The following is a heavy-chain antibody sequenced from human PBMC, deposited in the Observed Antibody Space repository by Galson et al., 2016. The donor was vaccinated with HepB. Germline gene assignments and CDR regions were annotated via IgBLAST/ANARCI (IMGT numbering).Heavy chain of an antibody. Sequence: SLRLSCAASGFIGNTYYMGWVRQAPGKGLEWVSAIFSRGATYYADSVKGRFTISRDNPKNTLYLQMNSLGAEDTAKYYCARDGGSIAVGAFDIWGQGTMVTVSS. CDR1: GFIGNTYY. CDR2: IFSRGAT. J-gene: IGHJ3*02. CDR3: ARDGGSIAVGAFDI. V-gene: IGHV3-53*01. D-gene: IGHD6-19*01.